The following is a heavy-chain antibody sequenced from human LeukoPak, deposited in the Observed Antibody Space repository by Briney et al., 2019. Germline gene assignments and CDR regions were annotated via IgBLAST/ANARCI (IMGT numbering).Heavy chain of an antibody. Sequence: GGSLRLSCAASGFTFSSYSMNWVRRAPGKGLEWVSSISNSSSYIYYADSVKGRFTISRDNAKNSLYLQMNSLRAEDTAVYYCARPEYNSGWRSPYYCCYYGMVVWGQGTTVTVSS. CDR1: GFTFSSYS. CDR2: ISNSSSYI. V-gene: IGHV3-21*01. CDR3: ARPEYNSGWRSPYYCCYYGMVV. J-gene: IGHJ6*02. D-gene: IGHD6-19*01.